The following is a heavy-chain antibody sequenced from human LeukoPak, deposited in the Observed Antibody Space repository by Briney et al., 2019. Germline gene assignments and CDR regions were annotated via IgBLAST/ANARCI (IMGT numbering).Heavy chain of an antibody. CDR2: VYDSEST. V-gene: IGHV4-59*11. D-gene: IGHD3-3*01. CDR3: ARVLQNYYHLDV. CDR1: GSSTSSHY. Sequence: SETLSLTCTVSGSSTSSHYWSWVRQPPGKGLEWIGNVYDSESTHYKSSLKSRVTISVDTSKNQFSLRLTSVTAADTAVYYCARVLQNYYHLDVWGKGTTVTVSS. J-gene: IGHJ6*03.